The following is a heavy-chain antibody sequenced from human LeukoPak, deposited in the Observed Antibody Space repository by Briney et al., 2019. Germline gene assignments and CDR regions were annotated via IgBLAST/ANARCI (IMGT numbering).Heavy chain of an antibody. CDR3: ATEGAAAAYYFDY. Sequence: GGSLRLSCAASGFTFSSYAMHWVRQAPGKGLEWVAVISYDGSNKYYADSVKGRFTISRDNSKNTLYLQMNSLRAEDTAVYYCATEGAAAAYYFDYWGQGTLGTVSS. J-gene: IGHJ4*02. CDR2: ISYDGSNK. V-gene: IGHV3-30-3*01. D-gene: IGHD6-13*01. CDR1: GFTFSSYA.